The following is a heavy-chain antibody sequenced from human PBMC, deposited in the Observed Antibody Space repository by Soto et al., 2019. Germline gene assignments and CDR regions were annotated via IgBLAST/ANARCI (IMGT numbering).Heavy chain of an antibody. Sequence: QVQLVQSGAEVKKPGASVKVSCKASGYTFTSYVISWVRQAPGQGLEWMGWISAYNGNTNYAQKLQGRVTMTTDTSTSTAYMELRSLRSDDSAVYYCASYREQLVLYGMDVWGQGTTVTVSS. J-gene: IGHJ6*02. V-gene: IGHV1-18*01. CDR1: GYTFTSYV. D-gene: IGHD6-13*01. CDR2: ISAYNGNT. CDR3: ASYREQLVLYGMDV.